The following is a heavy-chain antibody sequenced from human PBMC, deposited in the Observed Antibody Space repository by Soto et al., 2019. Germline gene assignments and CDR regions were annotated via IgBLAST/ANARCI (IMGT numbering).Heavy chain of an antibody. V-gene: IGHV5-10-1*01. J-gene: IGHJ4*02. CDR2: IDPSDSYT. Sequence: PGESLKISCKGSGYSFTSYWISWVRQMPGKGLEWMGRIDPSDSYTNYSQSFQGHVTISADKSISTAYLQWGSLKASDTAMYYCVRQGLLHQESDYWGKGTLVTVSS. CDR3: VRQGLLHQESDY. CDR1: GYSFTSYW. D-gene: IGHD3-22*01.